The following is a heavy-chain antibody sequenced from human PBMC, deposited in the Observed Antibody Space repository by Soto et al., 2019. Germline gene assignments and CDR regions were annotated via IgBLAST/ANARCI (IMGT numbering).Heavy chain of an antibody. V-gene: IGHV3-33*01. CDR1: GFTFSSYG. CDR2: IWYDGSNK. D-gene: IGHD3-10*01. Sequence: QVQLVESGGGVVQPGRSLRLSCAASGFTFSSYGMHWVRQAPGKGLEWVAVIWYDGSNKYYADSVKGRFTISRDNSKNTLYLQMNSLRAEDTAVYYCARDVLLWFGESLPPLDVWGQGTTVTVSS. CDR3: ARDVLLWFGESLPPLDV. J-gene: IGHJ6*02.